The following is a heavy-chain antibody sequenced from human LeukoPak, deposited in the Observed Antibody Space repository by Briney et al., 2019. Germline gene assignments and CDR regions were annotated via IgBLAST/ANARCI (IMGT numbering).Heavy chain of an antibody. CDR1: GFTFSSYA. V-gene: IGHV3-53*01. Sequence: GGSLRLSCAASGFTFSSYAMSWVRQAPGKGLEWVSVIYSGGSTYYADSVKGRFTISRDNSKNTLYLQMNSLRAEDTAVYYCARDRAAAGYFDCWGQGTLVTVSS. CDR2: IYSGGST. D-gene: IGHD6-13*01. CDR3: ARDRAAAGYFDC. J-gene: IGHJ4*02.